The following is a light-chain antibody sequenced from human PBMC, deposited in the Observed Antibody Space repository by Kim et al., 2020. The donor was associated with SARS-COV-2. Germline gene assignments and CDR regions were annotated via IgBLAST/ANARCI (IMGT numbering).Light chain of an antibody. Sequence: YELTQPPSVSVSPGQTARITCSGDALPKQYAYWYQQKPGQAPVLVIYKDSERPSGIPERFSGSSSGTTVTLTISGVQAEDEADYYCQSADSSGTIGVFG. CDR2: KDS. CDR3: QSADSSGTIGV. V-gene: IGLV3-25*03. J-gene: IGLJ3*02. CDR1: ALPKQY.